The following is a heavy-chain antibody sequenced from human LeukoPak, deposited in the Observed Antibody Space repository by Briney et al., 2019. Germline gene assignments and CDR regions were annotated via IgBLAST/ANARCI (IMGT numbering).Heavy chain of an antibody. CDR1: GFTFSSYW. J-gene: IGHJ4*02. Sequence: GGSLRLSCAASGFTFSSYWMSWVRQAPGKGLEWVANIKQDGSEKYYVDSVKGRLTISRDNSKNTLYLQMNSLRAEDTAVYYCAKGGTSSWHTFDYWGQGTLVTVSS. V-gene: IGHV3-7*03. CDR3: AKGGTSSWHTFDY. D-gene: IGHD6-13*01. CDR2: IKQDGSEK.